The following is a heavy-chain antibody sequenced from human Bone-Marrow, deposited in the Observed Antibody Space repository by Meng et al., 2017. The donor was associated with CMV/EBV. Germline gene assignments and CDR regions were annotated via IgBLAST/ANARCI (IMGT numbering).Heavy chain of an antibody. V-gene: IGHV1-18*01. CDR1: GYTFTSYG. D-gene: IGHD2-15*01. Sequence: ASVKVSCKASGYTFTSYGISWVRQAPGQGLEWMGWISAYNGNTNYAQKLQGRVTMTTDTSTSTAYMELRSLRSDDTAVYYCARDGEYCSGGSRQNYYYYGMDVWGQGTTVTVSS. CDR2: ISAYNGNT. J-gene: IGHJ6*02. CDR3: ARDGEYCSGGSRQNYYYYGMDV.